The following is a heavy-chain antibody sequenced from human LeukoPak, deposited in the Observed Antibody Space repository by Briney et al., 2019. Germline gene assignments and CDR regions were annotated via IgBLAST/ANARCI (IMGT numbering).Heavy chain of an antibody. CDR3: ARICSGGSCYQHNWFDP. J-gene: IGHJ5*02. V-gene: IGHV5-51*01. Sequence: GESLKISCKGSGYSFTSYWIGWVRQMPGKGLEWMGITYPGDSDTRYSPSFQGQVTISADKSISTAYLQWSSLKASDTAMYYCARICSGGSCYQHNWFDPWGQGTLVTVSS. D-gene: IGHD2-15*01. CDR1: GYSFTSYW. CDR2: TYPGDSDT.